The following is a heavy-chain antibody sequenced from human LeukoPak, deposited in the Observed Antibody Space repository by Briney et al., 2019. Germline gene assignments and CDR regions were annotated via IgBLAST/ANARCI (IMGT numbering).Heavy chain of an antibody. Sequence: SGTLSVTCTGSRGSNSRYLLCCIRGPPGSGVECRGDLYYRWSTNYNPSLKSRVTISVDTSKNQFSLKLSSVTAADTAVYYCARFRYYDFWSGYYSQEYYFDYWGQGTLVTVSS. CDR1: RGSNSRYL. CDR3: ARFRYYDFWSGYYSQEYYFDY. D-gene: IGHD3-3*01. V-gene: IGHV4-59*01. CDR2: LYYRWST. J-gene: IGHJ4*02.